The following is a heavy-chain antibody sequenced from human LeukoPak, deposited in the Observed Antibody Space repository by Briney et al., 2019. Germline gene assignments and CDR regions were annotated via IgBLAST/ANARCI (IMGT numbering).Heavy chain of an antibody. CDR3: AKDLRRGPFDY. V-gene: IGHV3-23*01. J-gene: IGHJ4*02. CDR1: GFTFSSYA. CDR2: ISGSGGST. D-gene: IGHD3-10*01. Sequence: GGALRLSCAASGFTFSSYAVSWLRRAPGKGREGVSAISGSGGSTYYADSVKGRFTISRDNSKNTLYLQMNSLRAEDTAVYYCAKDLRRGPFDYWGQGTLVTVSS.